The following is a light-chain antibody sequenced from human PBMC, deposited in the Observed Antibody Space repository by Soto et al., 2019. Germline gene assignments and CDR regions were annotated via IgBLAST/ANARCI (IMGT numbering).Light chain of an antibody. Sequence: EIVMTQSPATLSVSPGERATLSCRASQSVGGNLAWYQQRPGRAPSLLIYDASTRATDIPARFSGSGSGTEFTLTISSLQSEDFALYYCHQYNNWPLYTFGQGTKLEIK. CDR3: HQYNNWPLYT. J-gene: IGKJ2*01. V-gene: IGKV3-15*01. CDR2: DAS. CDR1: QSVGGN.